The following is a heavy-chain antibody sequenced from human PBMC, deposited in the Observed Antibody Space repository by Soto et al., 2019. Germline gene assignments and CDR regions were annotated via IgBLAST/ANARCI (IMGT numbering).Heavy chain of an antibody. CDR3: AKELWGYDPMEDYYYYYYMDV. Sequence: ASVKVSCKASGYTFTGYYMHWVRQAPGQGLEWMGWINPNSGGTNYAQKFQGWVTMTRDTSISTAYMELSRLRAEDTAVYYCAKELWGYDPMEDYYYYYYMDVWGKGTTVTVSS. D-gene: IGHD5-12*01. CDR1: GYTFTGYY. V-gene: IGHV1-2*04. J-gene: IGHJ6*03. CDR2: INPNSGGT.